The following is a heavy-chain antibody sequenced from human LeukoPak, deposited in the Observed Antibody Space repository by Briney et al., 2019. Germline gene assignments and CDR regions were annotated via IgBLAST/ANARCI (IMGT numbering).Heavy chain of an antibody. J-gene: IGHJ6*02. V-gene: IGHV1-3*01. CDR3: ARGHSYGYYYYYGMDV. D-gene: IGHD5-18*01. Sequence: ASVKVSCKASGYTFTSYAMHWVRQAPGQRLEWMGWINAGNGNTKYSQKFQGGVTITRDTSASTAYMELSSLRSEDTAVYYCARGHSYGYYYYYGMDVWGQGTTVTVSS. CDR2: INAGNGNT. CDR1: GYTFTSYA.